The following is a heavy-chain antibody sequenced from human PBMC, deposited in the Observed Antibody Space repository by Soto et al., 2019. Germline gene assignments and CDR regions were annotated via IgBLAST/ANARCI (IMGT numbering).Heavy chain of an antibody. CDR3: ARDPNIRSSYYYAMDV. Sequence: PSETLSLTCTVSGGSISSYYWSWIRQPPGKGLEWIGYIYYSGSTNYNPSLKSRVTISVDTSKNQFSLKLSSVTAADTAVYYCARDPNIRSSYYYAMDVWGQGTTVTVSS. V-gene: IGHV4-59*01. J-gene: IGHJ6*02. CDR1: GGSISSYY. CDR2: IYYSGST.